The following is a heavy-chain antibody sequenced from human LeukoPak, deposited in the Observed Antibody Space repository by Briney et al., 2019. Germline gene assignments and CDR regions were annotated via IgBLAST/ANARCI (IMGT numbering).Heavy chain of an antibody. V-gene: IGHV3-30*02. CDR3: AKDGGSLAVVVAAILDY. J-gene: IGHJ4*02. D-gene: IGHD2-15*01. CDR2: IRYDGSNK. CDR1: GFTFSSCG. Sequence: GGSLRLSCAASGFTFSSCGMHWVRQAPGKGLEWAAFIRYDGSNKYYADSVKGRFTISRDNSKNTLYLQMNSLRAEDTAVYYCAKDGGSLAVVVAAILDYWGQGTLVTVSS.